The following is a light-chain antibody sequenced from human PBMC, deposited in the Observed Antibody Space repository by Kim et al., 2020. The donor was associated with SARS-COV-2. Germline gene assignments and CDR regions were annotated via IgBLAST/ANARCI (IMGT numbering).Light chain of an antibody. CDR3: QEYDDYST. Sequence: DIQMTQSPSTLSASVGDRVTINCRASQSVSWLAWYQQKPGKAPKLLIWQTSSLDIGVPSRFSGTGSGTEFTLTISSLQPDDFATYYCQEYDDYSTFGPVTRVEIK. CDR1: QSVSW. J-gene: IGKJ1*01. CDR2: QTS. V-gene: IGKV1-5*03.